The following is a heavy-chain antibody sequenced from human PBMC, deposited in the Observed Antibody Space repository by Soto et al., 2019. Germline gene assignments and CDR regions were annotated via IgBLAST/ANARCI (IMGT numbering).Heavy chain of an antibody. Sequence: QVQLQESGPALVKPSQTLSLTCTVSGGSTSSDNYWSWIRQPPGKGLEWIGHIYYSGNTDYNPSLKSRLAISIDTSKNQFSLKLSSVTAADTAVYFCAREGGESSDGLYYFDSWGQGSLVTVSS. V-gene: IGHV4-30-4*01. J-gene: IGHJ4*02. CDR1: GGSTSSDNY. D-gene: IGHD3-16*01. CDR3: AREGGESSDGLYYFDS. CDR2: IYYSGNT.